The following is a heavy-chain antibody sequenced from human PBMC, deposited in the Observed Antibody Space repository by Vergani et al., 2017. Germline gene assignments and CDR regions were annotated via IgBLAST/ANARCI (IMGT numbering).Heavy chain of an antibody. CDR3: ASYCSSTSCLLDY. J-gene: IGHJ4*02. CDR2: ISSSSSTL. Sequence: EVQLVESGGGLVQPGGSLRLSCAASGFPFSSYSMNWVRPAPGKGREWVSYISSSSSTLYYADSVKGRFTISRDNAKNSLYLQMNSLRDEDTAVYYCASYCSSTSCLLDYWGQGTLVTVSS. V-gene: IGHV3-48*02. CDR1: GFPFSSYS. D-gene: IGHD2-2*01.